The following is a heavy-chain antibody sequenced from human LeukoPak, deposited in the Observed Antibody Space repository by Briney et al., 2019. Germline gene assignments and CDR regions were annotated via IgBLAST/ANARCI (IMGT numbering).Heavy chain of an antibody. D-gene: IGHD3-3*01. CDR1: GFTFSSYA. V-gene: IGHV3-23*01. J-gene: IGHJ4*02. CDR2: ISGSGGST. CDR3: AKERAGSITIFGVVIRDPDY. Sequence: GGSLRLSCAASGFTFSSYAMSWVRQAPGKGLEWVSAISGSGGSTYYADSVKGRFTISRDNSKNTLYLQMNSLRAEDTAVYYCAKERAGSITIFGVVIRDPDYWAQGTLVTVSS.